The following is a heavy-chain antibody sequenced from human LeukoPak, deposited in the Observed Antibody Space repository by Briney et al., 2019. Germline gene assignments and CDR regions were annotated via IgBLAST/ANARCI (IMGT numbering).Heavy chain of an antibody. CDR2: IIPIFGTT. J-gene: IGHJ3*02. CDR1: GYTFSSYA. V-gene: IGHV1-69*05. D-gene: IGHD5-24*01. CDR3: ARDRERWLTQYQLGIEVNAFDS. Sequence: ASVKVSCNASGYTFSSYAISWVRQAPGQGLEWMGRIIPIFGTTNYAQKFQGRVTITTDESTSTAKMELSSLRTEDTAVYYCARDRERWLTQYQLGIEVNAFDSWGQGRMATVSS.